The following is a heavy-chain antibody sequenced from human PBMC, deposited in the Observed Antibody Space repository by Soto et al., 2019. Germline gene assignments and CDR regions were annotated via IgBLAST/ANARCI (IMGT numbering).Heavy chain of an antibody. V-gene: IGHV3-30*18. CDR2: ISYDGSNK. CDR3: AKDRRGYGLYYYYYGMDV. J-gene: IGHJ6*02. CDR1: GFTFSSYG. Sequence: QVQLVESGGGVVQPGRSLRLSCAASGFTFSSYGMHWVRQAPGKGLEWVAVISYDGSNKYYADSVKGRFTISRDNSKNTLYLQMNSLRAEDTAVYYCAKDRRGYGLYYYYYGMDVWGQGTTVTVSS. D-gene: IGHD6-25*01.